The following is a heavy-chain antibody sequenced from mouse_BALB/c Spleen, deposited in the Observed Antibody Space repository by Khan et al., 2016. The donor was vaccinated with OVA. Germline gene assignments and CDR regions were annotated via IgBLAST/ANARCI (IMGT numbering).Heavy chain of an antibody. CDR2: IYPGDGDT. V-gene: IGHV1-87*01. J-gene: IGHJ1*01. CDR1: GYTFTSYW. D-gene: IGHD2-1*01. CDR3: ARGDGNYWYFDV. Sequence: QIQLVQSGAELARPGASVKLSCKASGYTFTSYWMQWVKQRSGQGLEWIGAIYPGDGDTRYTQKFKGKATLTADKSSSTAYMQLSSLASEDSAVYDCARGDGNYWYFDVWGAVTTVTVSS.